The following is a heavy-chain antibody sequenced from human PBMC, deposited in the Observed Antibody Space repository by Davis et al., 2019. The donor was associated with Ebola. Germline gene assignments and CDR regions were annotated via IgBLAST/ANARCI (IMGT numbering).Heavy chain of an antibody. V-gene: IGHV4-59*12. D-gene: IGHD3-16*01. CDR2: IHHSGGT. CDR3: ARDGGVGGDFDY. Sequence: SETLSLTCTVSGGSIRSYYWSWIRQPPGKGLEWIGYIHHSGGTYYNPSLKSRATISVDTSKSQFHLKLSSVTAADTAVYYCARDGGVGGDFDYWGQGTLVTVSS. CDR1: GGSIRSYY. J-gene: IGHJ4*02.